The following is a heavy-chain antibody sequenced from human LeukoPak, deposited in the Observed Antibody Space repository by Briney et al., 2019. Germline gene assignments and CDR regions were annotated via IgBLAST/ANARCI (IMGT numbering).Heavy chain of an antibody. D-gene: IGHD2-15*01. CDR1: GFTFSSYS. Sequence: GGSLRLSCAASGFTFSSYSMNWVRQAPGKGLEWVSAISGSGNTTYFGDSVTGRFTISRDNPKNTVYLQMNSLSAEDTAVYYCAKGPAPYCSGGSCYSPHWYFDLWGRGTLVTVSS. V-gene: IGHV3-23*01. J-gene: IGHJ2*01. CDR2: ISGSGNTT. CDR3: AKGPAPYCSGGSCYSPHWYFDL.